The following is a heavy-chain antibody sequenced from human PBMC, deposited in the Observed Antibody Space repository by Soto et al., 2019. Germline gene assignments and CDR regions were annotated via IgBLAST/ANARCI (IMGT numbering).Heavy chain of an antibody. V-gene: IGHV1-18*01. J-gene: IGHJ6*02. CDR2: ISPNKGNT. CDR1: GYTFTIYG. Sequence: QVQLVQSGGEVKKPGASVKVSCKASGYTFTIYGTNWVRRPLGQGLEGMGWISPNKGNTNYEQKLQGRVTMTTDTSTSTAYMELRSLRSDDTAVYYCARALGYSGYAGMDVWGQGTTVTVSS. D-gene: IGHD5-12*01. CDR3: ARALGYSGYAGMDV.